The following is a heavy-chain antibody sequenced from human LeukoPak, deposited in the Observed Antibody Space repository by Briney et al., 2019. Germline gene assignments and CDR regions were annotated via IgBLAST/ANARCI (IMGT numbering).Heavy chain of an antibody. D-gene: IGHD6-13*01. Sequence: GGSLRLSCAASGFTFSSYSMNWVRQAPGKGLEWVSAISGSGGSTYYADSVKGRFTISRDNSKNTLYLQMNSLRAEDTAVYYCARVGSSWYYDYWGQGTLVTVSS. V-gene: IGHV3-23*01. CDR1: GFTFSSYS. CDR3: ARVGSSWYYDY. CDR2: ISGSGGST. J-gene: IGHJ4*02.